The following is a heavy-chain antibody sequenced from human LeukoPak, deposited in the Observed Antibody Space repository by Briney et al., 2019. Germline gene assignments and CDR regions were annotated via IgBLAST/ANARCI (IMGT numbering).Heavy chain of an antibody. Sequence: ASVKVSCKASGGTFSSYAISWVRQAPGQGLEWMGWMNPNSGNTGYAQKFQGRVTMTRNTSISTAYMELSSLRSEDTAVYYCARGRGFGELLSWGGQGTLVTVSS. CDR1: GGTFSSYA. D-gene: IGHD3-10*01. CDR2: MNPNSGNT. V-gene: IGHV1-8*02. CDR3: ARGRGFGELLSW. J-gene: IGHJ4*02.